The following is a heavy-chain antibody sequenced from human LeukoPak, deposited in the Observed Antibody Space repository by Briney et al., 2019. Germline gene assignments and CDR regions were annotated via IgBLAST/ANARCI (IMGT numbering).Heavy chain of an antibody. CDR2: ISSSSSYI. CDR1: GFTFSSYS. CDR3: ARDLHSSSWYSSQYYYYYYMDV. D-gene: IGHD6-13*01. Sequence: GGSLRLSCAASGFTFSSYSMNWVRQAPGKGLEWVSSISSSSSYIYYADSVKGRFTISRDNAKNSLYLQMNSLRAEDTAVYYCARDLHSSSWYSSQYYYYYYMDVWGKGTTVTISS. J-gene: IGHJ6*03. V-gene: IGHV3-21*01.